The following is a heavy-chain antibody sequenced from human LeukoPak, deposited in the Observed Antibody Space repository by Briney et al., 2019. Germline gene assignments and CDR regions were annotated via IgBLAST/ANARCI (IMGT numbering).Heavy chain of an antibody. CDR3: ARGPYKDFWSGYSDY. Sequence: GGSLRLSCAASGFTFSSYAMSWVRQAPGKGLEWVSAIIGSGGSTYYADSVKGRFTISRDNAKNSLYLQMNSLRVADTAVYYCARGPYKDFWSGYSDYWGQGTLVTVSS. CDR2: IIGSGGST. J-gene: IGHJ4*02. D-gene: IGHD3-3*01. CDR1: GFTFSSYA. V-gene: IGHV3-23*01.